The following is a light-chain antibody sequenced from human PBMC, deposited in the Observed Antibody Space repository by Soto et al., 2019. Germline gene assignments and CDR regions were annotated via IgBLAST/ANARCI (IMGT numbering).Light chain of an antibody. CDR3: MQARPTTST. V-gene: IGKV2-28*01. Sequence: DIVMTQSPLSLPVTPGEPASISCTSSQSLLYIDGYNYLDWYLQKPGQPPQLLIYSASNRASGVPDRFIGSVSGTYFKLKSSRVEAEDVGFYFCMQARPTTSTFGTGNKVNIK. CDR1: QSLLYIDGYNY. J-gene: IGKJ3*01. CDR2: SAS.